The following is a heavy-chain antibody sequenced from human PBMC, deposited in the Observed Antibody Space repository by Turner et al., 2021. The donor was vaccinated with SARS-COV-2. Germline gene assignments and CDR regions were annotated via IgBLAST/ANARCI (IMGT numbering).Heavy chain of an antibody. J-gene: IGHJ4*02. D-gene: IGHD3-3*01. V-gene: IGHV3-7*01. CDR2: IKQDGSEK. Sequence: EVQLVESGGGLVQPGGSLSLSCGASGFTFSRYWLSWVRQAQGKGLGWVANIKQDGSEKYYVDSVKGRFTISRDNAKNSLYLQMNSLRAEDTAVYYCARAEGWAFGVVIPYDYWGQGTLVTVSS. CDR3: ARAEGWAFGVVIPYDY. CDR1: GFTFSRYW.